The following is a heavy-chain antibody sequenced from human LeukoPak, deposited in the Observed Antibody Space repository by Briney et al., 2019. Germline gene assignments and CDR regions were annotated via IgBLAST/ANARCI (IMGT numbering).Heavy chain of an antibody. CDR3: AKAGRSGWYPGWPFDI. J-gene: IGHJ3*02. Sequence: GGSLRLSCAASGFTFLTYAMSWVRQAPGKGLQWVSVIRDSGASTYYADSVKGRLTISRDNSKNTLYLQMNSLRAEDTAVYYCAKAGRSGWYPGWPFDIWGQGTMVTVSS. D-gene: IGHD6-19*01. CDR1: GFTFLTYA. CDR2: IRDSGAST. V-gene: IGHV3-23*01.